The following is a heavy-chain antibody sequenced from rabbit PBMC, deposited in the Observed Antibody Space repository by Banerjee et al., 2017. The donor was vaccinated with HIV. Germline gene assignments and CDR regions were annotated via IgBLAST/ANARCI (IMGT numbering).Heavy chain of an antibody. CDR2: IDVSSGST. J-gene: IGHJ4*01. CDR1: GLDFSSSYW. V-gene: IGHV1S45*01. Sequence: QQQLVESGGGLVQPGASLTLTCTASGLDFSSSYWICWVRQAPGKGLEWIACIDVSSGSTHYASWAKGRFTISKTSSTTVTLQMTSLTDADTATHFCARGTGGAGDGLKLWGPGTLVTVS. D-gene: IGHD4-2*01. CDR3: ARGTGGAGDGLKL.